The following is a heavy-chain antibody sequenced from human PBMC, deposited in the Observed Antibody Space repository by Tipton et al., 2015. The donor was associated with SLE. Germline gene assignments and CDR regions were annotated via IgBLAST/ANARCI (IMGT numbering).Heavy chain of an antibody. CDR3: ARAIWGDFRQNGLFDL. D-gene: IGHD3-16*01. J-gene: IGHJ4*02. Sequence: TLSLTCTVSGDSISGHYWNWIRQPPGKGLEWICYFYYSGTASYNPSLTSRVSISLDTSKNQLSLTLRSVTAANAAVYYCARAIWGDFRQNGLFDLWGPGTQLTVSS. V-gene: IGHV4-59*11. CDR2: FYYSGTA. CDR1: GDSISGHY.